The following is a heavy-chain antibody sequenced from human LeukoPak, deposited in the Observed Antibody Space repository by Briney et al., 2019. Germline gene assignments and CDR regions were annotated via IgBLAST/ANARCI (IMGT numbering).Heavy chain of an antibody. Sequence: PGGSLRLSCAGSGFTFEDYGMNWVRQSPGKGLEWVSGINWNGGRTGYADSVKGRFTISRDNAKNSLYLQMNSLRAEDTAVYYCARDGTSPDYWGQGTLVTVSS. CDR3: ARDGTSPDY. CDR1: GFTFEDYG. J-gene: IGHJ4*02. D-gene: IGHD2-2*01. V-gene: IGHV3-20*04. CDR2: INWNGGRT.